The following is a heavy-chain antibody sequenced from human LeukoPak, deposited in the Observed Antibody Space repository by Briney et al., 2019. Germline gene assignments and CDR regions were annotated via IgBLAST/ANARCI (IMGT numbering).Heavy chain of an antibody. CDR3: ARAVYFWSGYPPYYYYMDV. V-gene: IGHV4-30-4*08. CDR1: GGSISSGGYY. J-gene: IGHJ6*03. Sequence: SETLSLTCTVSGGSISSGGYYWSWIRQPPGKGLEWIGYIYYSGSTYYNPSLKSRVTISVDTSKNQFSLKLSSVTAADTAVYYCARAVYFWSGYPPYYYYMDVWGKGTTVTVSS. D-gene: IGHD3-3*01. CDR2: IYYSGST.